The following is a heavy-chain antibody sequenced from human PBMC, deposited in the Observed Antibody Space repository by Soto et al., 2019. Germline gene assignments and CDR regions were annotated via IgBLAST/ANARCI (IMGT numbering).Heavy chain of an antibody. CDR3: AGMAPFGSLVCVGA. D-gene: IGHD3-10*01. CDR2: MNPGSGDT. J-gene: IGHJ5*02. V-gene: IGHV1-8*01. Sequence: ASVKVSCKASGYSFTNNDVTWVRQATGQGLEWMGWMNPGSGDTGYAQKFQGRVTMTRDISIATAYMDLSSLRSDDTAIYDFAGMAPFGSLVCVGAWGQGTLVNVS. CDR1: GYSFTNND.